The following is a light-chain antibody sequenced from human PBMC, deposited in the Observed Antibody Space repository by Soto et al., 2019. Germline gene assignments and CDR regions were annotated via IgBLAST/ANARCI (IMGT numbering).Light chain of an antibody. CDR2: DNN. CDR3: QSYDSSLSGSYV. J-gene: IGLJ1*01. V-gene: IGLV1-40*01. Sequence: QSVLTQPPSVSGAPGQRVIISCTVSSSNIGAGYDVHWYQQLPGTAPRLLIYDNNNRPSGVPARFSVSTSDTSASLAITGLQPEDEADYYCQSYDSSLSGSYVFGTGTKVTVL. CDR1: SSNIGAGYD.